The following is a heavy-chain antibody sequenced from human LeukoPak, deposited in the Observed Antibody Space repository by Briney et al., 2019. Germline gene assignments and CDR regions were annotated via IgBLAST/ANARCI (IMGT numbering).Heavy chain of an antibody. CDR1: GYSFSSYW. CDR3: ARQFFYYDSRSYALDY. V-gene: IGHV5-51*01. Sequence: GESLKISCKGSGYSFSSYWIGWVRQMPGKGLEWMGIIYPGDSDTRYSPSFQGQVTISADKSISTAYLQWSSLEASDTAMYYCARQFFYYDSRSYALDYWGQGTPVTVSS. D-gene: IGHD3-10*01. J-gene: IGHJ4*02. CDR2: IYPGDSDT.